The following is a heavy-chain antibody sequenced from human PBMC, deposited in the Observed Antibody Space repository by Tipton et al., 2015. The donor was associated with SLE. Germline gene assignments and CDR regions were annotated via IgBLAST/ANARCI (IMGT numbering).Heavy chain of an antibody. J-gene: IGHJ4*02. CDR1: GGSISSSSYY. V-gene: IGHV4-61*01. CDR2: IYYSGST. D-gene: IGHD6-19*01. CDR3: ARDSSGRYHFDY. Sequence: TLSLTCTVSGGSISSSSYYWGWIRQPPGKGLEWIGYIYYSGSTNYNPSLKSRVTISVDTSKNQFSLKLSSVTAADTAVYYCARDSSGRYHFDYWGQGTLVTVSS.